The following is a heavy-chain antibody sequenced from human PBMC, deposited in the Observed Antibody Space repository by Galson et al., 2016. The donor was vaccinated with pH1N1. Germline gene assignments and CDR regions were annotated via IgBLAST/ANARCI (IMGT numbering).Heavy chain of an antibody. CDR2: IRSNAFGGTT. J-gene: IGHJ6*04. CDR3: SRDLPYYYESGKDRGLVDV. CDR1: GFTFGDYS. Sequence: SLRLSCAASGFTFGDYSLNWVRQAPGKGLEWVGFIRSNAFGGTTEYAESVKGRFTVSRDDSKNIAYLQLNSLKTEDTAVYYCSRDLPYYYESGKDRGLVDVWGKGTTFIVSS. D-gene: IGHD3-10*01. V-gene: IGHV3-49*04.